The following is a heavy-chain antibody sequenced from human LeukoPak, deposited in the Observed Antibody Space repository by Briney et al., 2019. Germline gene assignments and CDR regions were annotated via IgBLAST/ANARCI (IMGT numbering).Heavy chain of an antibody. Sequence: GGSLRLSCAASGFTVSSNYMSWVRQAPGKGLEWVSVIYSGGSTYYSNSVTGRFTISIDNSKDTLYLQMNNLRAEDAAVYYCAKAQPLHRSGPFDCWGQGTLVTVSS. CDR1: GFTVSSNY. CDR3: AKAQPLHRSGPFDC. CDR2: IYSGGST. D-gene: IGHD3-10*01. V-gene: IGHV3-53*01. J-gene: IGHJ4*02.